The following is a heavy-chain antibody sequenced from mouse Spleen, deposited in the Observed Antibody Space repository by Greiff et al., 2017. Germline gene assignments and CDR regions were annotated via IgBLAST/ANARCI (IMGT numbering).Heavy chain of an antibody. J-gene: IGHJ2*01. CDR1: GFNIKDDY. Sequence: VQLQQSGAELVRPGASVKLSCTASGFNIKDDYMHWVKQRPEQGLEWIGWIDPENGDTEYASKFQGKATITADTSSNTAYLQLSSLTSEDTAVYYCTRTGTRGDYWGQGTTLTVSS. D-gene: IGHD4-1*01. CDR2: IDPENGDT. V-gene: IGHV14-4*01. CDR3: TRTGTRGDY.